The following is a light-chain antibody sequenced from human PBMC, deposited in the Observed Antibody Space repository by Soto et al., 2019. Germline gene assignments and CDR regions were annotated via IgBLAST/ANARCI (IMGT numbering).Light chain of an antibody. CDR3: CSYVGSSILM. CDR2: EVN. J-gene: IGLJ3*02. V-gene: IGLV2-23*02. CDR1: SSDFGLYNL. Sequence: QSALTQPASVSGSPGQSITISCTGTSSDFGLYNLVSWYQQLPGKAPKLIIYEVNERPSGISDRFSGSKSGNTASLTISGLQEEDEADYYCCSYVGSSILMFGGGTKVTVL.